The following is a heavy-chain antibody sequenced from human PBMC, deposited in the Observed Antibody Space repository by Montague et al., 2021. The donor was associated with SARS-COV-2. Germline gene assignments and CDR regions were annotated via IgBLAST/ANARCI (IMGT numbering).Heavy chain of an antibody. CDR2: TYYRSKWYN. CDR1: GDSVSSNSAA. V-gene: IGHV6-1*01. D-gene: IGHD3-9*01. J-gene: IGHJ6*03. Sequence: CAISGDSVSSNSAAWNWIRQSPSRGLEWLGRTYYRSKWYNDYAVSVKSRITINPDTSKNQCSLQLNSVTPEDTTVYYCARDLKPPGDILTGYLPYYYYMDVWGQGTTVTVSS. CDR3: ARDLKPPGDILTGYLPYYYYMDV.